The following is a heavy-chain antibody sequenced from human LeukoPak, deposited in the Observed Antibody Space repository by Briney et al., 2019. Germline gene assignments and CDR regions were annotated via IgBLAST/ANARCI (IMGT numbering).Heavy chain of an antibody. CDR1: GFTFSSYS. J-gene: IGHJ4*02. Sequence: GGSLRLSCVVSGFTFSSYSMIWVRQAPGKGLQWVANMKKDGSETNYVDSVKGRFTISRDNAKNSLYLQMNSPRAEDTAVYYCGRHRSGSGTYFIDSWGQGTLVSVSS. CDR2: MKKDGSET. CDR3: GRHRSGSGTYFIDS. V-gene: IGHV3-7*01. D-gene: IGHD3-10*01.